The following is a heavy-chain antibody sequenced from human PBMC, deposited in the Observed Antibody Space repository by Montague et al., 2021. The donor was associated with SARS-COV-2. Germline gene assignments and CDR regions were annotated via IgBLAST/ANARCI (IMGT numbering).Heavy chain of an antibody. CDR3: ARGWVATIPHMDN. J-gene: IGHJ4*02. CDR2: TYYRSKWHN. D-gene: IGHD5-12*01. V-gene: IGHV6-1*01. Sequence: CAISGDSVSSHSAAWNWLRQSPSRGLEWLGRTYYRSKWHNDYAVSVKSRITINPDTSKNQFSLQLKSVTPEDTAVYYCARGWVATIPHMDNWGQGSLVIVSS. CDR1: GDSVSSHSAA.